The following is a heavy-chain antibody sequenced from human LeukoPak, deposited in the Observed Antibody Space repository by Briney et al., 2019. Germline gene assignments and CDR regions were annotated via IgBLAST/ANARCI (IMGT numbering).Heavy chain of an antibody. CDR3: ARLYDFWSGYPGYFDY. Sequence: SETLSLTCTVSGGLISSHYWSWIRQPPGKGLEWIGYISYSGSTNYNPSLKSRVTISVDTSKNQFSLKLSSVTAADTAVYYCARLYDFWSGYPGYFDYWGQGILVTVSS. V-gene: IGHV4-59*11. CDR1: GGLISSHY. J-gene: IGHJ4*02. D-gene: IGHD3-3*01. CDR2: ISYSGST.